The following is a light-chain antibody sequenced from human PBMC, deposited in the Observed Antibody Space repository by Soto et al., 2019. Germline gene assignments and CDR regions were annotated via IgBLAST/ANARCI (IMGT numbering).Light chain of an antibody. CDR1: QSIGSF. CDR3: QQCYMGWT. J-gene: IGKJ1*01. CDR2: DAS. Sequence: DIQMTQSPSTLSASVGDRVTITCRASQSIGSFLAWYQHQPGKAPKLLIYDASTLESGVPSRFSGTGSGTEFTFSITSLQPEDFGTYYCQQCYMGWTFGQGTQVDFK. V-gene: IGKV1-5*01.